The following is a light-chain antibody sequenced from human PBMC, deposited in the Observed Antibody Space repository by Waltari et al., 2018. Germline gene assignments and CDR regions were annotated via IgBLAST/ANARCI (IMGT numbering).Light chain of an antibody. CDR3: QQYNNWPLLT. CDR1: QSVSSN. J-gene: IGKJ4*01. CDR2: GAS. V-gene: IGKV3-15*01. Sequence: EIVMTQPPTTLSVSPGERATLPCRASQSVSSNLAWYQQKPGQAPKLLIYGASTRATGIPARFSGSGSGTEFTLTISSMQSEDFAVYYCQQYNNWPLLTFGGGTKVEIK.